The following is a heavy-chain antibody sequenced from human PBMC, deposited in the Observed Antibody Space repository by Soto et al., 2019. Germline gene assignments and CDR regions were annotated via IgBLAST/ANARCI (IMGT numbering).Heavy chain of an antibody. CDR1: GFKCRSRG. V-gene: IGHV3-23*01. Sequence: GWCIGLSCRRAGFKCRSRGFKWRHQAPGNGLEWVSIISSRGDRTSYAESVKGRFTISRDDSKNTLFLHMNSLGAEDTAVYYCAKETGDSYGFQPNALDVWGQGTTVTVSS. J-gene: IGHJ6*02. CDR2: ISSRGDRT. CDR3: AKETGDSYGFQPNALDV. D-gene: IGHD5-18*01.